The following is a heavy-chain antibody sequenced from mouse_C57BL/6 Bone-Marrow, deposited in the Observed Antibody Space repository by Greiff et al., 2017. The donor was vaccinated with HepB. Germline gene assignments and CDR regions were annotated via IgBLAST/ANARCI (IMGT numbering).Heavy chain of an antibody. Sequence: DVKLQESGAELVRPGASVKLSCTASGFNIKDDYMHWVKQRPEQGLEWIGGIDPENGDTEYASKFQGKATITADTSSNTAYLQLSSLTSEYTAVYYCTTGCYYGSSYQFAYWCQGTLVTVSA. CDR3: TTGCYYGSSYQFAY. CDR2: IDPENGDT. D-gene: IGHD1-1*01. J-gene: IGHJ3*01. V-gene: IGHV14-4*01. CDR1: GFNIKDDY.